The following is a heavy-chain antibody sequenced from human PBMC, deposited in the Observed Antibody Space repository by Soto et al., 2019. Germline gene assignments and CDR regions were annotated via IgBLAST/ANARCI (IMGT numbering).Heavy chain of an antibody. Sequence: QVQLVQSGAEVKKPGSSVKVSCKASGGTFSSYAISWVRQAPGQGLEWMGGIIPIFGTANYGQKFHGRVTILSDESTSTAYMDLCGLRSEDTAGFYCASTNKVLPGSYCWGMDVWGPGTTVTVSS. CDR3: ASTNKVLPGSYCWGMDV. D-gene: IGHD3-9*01. CDR1: GGTFSSYA. CDR2: IIPIFGTA. V-gene: IGHV1-69*05. J-gene: IGHJ6*02.